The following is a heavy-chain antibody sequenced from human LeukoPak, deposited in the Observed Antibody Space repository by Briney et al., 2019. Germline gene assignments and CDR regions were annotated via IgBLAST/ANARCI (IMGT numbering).Heavy chain of an antibody. J-gene: IGHJ3*02. D-gene: IGHD6-19*01. V-gene: IGHV3-13*01. CDR2: IGTLADT. CDR1: GLTFSSHD. Sequence: GGSLRLSCAASGLTFSSHDMHWVRHATGKGLEWVSAIGTLADTFYSDSVKGRFTISRENAKNSLYLQMNSLRAGDTAVYYCATGRSRGWSYAFDIWGRGTMVTVSS. CDR3: ATGRSRGWSYAFDI.